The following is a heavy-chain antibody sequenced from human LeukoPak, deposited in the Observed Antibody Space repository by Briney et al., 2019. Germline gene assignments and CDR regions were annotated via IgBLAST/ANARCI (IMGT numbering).Heavy chain of an antibody. V-gene: IGHV5-51*01. D-gene: IGHD6-19*01. Sequence: GESLKISCKGSGYSLSNYWIGWVRQMPGKGLEWMGIIFPGDSETRYSPSFEGQVTISADKSINTAYLQWSSLKASDTAMYFCARQGVAGTGAEYFQHWGQGTLVTVSS. CDR1: GYSLSNYW. J-gene: IGHJ1*01. CDR3: ARQGVAGTGAEYFQH. CDR2: IFPGDSET.